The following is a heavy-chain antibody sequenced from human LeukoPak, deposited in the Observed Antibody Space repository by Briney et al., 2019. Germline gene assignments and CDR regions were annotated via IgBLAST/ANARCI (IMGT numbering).Heavy chain of an antibody. CDR1: GFTFSSYA. V-gene: IGHV3-30-3*02. D-gene: IGHD6-19*01. CDR2: ISYDGSNK. J-gene: IGHJ4*02. CDR3: AKSEQWLVGFDH. Sequence: PGRSLRLSCAASGFTFSSYAMHWVRQAPGKGLEWVAVISYDGSNKYYADSVKGRFTISRDNSQNTLFLQMNSLRPEDTAVYYCAKSEQWLVGFDHWGQGSLVIVSS.